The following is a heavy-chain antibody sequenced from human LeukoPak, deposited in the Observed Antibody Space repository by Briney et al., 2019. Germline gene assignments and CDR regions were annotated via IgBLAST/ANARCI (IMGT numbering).Heavy chain of an antibody. Sequence: GGSLRLSCAASGFTFSSYSVNWVRQAPGKGLEWVSSISSSSSYIYYADSVKGRFTISRDNAKNSLYLQMNSLRAEDTAVYYCARDIVAGPFDYWGQGTLVTVSS. CDR1: GFTFSSYS. D-gene: IGHD5-12*01. CDR2: ISSSSSYI. V-gene: IGHV3-21*01. J-gene: IGHJ4*02. CDR3: ARDIVAGPFDY.